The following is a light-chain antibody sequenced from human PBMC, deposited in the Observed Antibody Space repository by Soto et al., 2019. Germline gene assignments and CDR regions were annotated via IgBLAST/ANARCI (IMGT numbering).Light chain of an antibody. CDR1: QSIYKW. V-gene: IGKV1-12*01. Sequence: DIQMTQSPSSVSASIGDRATISCRASQSIYKWLVWYQQKPGKAPKRLIYAAYSLQSGVPSRFSGSVYGTDFTLSISSLQPEDFATYYCQQADSFPLSCGGGTKVEI. CDR3: QQADSFPLS. J-gene: IGKJ4*01. CDR2: AAY.